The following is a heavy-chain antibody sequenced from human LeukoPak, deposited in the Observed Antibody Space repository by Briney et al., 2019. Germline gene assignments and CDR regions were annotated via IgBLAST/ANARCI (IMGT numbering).Heavy chain of an antibody. D-gene: IGHD6-19*01. J-gene: IGHJ4*02. V-gene: IGHV3-48*01. Sequence: GGSLRLSCAASGFTFSNAWMNWVRQAPGKGLEWVSYISSSSSTIYYADSVKGRFTISRDNAKNSLYLQMNSLRAEDTAVYYCASFPSGHPFDYWGQGTLVTVSS. CDR2: ISSSSSTI. CDR3: ASFPSGHPFDY. CDR1: GFTFSNAW.